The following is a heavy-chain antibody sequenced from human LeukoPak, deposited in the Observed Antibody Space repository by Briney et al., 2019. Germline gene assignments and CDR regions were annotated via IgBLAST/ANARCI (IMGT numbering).Heavy chain of an antibody. CDR2: INPNSGGT. V-gene: IGHV1-2*02. D-gene: IGHD3-10*01. CDR3: ARDRYYGSGSYVLFDY. CDR1: GYTFTGYY. J-gene: IGHJ4*02. Sequence: ASVKVSCKASGYTFTGYYMHWVRQAPGQGLEWMGWINPNSGGTNYAQKFQGRVTMTRDTSISTAYMELSRLRSDDTAVYYCARDRYYGSGSYVLFDYWGQGTLVTVSS.